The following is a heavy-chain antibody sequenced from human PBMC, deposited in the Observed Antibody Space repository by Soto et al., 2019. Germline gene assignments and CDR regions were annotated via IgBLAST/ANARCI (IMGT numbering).Heavy chain of an antibody. CDR1: GFTVSSNY. V-gene: IGHV3-66*01. D-gene: IGHD3-3*01. J-gene: IGHJ6*03. Sequence: GGSLRLSCAASGFTVSSNYMSWVRQAPGKGLEWVSVIYSGGSTYYADSVKGRFTISRDNSKNTLYLQMNSLRAEDTAVYYCARDRVTIFGVVIPGGPYMEVWGKGTTVTVSS. CDR3: ARDRVTIFGVVIPGGPYMEV. CDR2: IYSGGST.